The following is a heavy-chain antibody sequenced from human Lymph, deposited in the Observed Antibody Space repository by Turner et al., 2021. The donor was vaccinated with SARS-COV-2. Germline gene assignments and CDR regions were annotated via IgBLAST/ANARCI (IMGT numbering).Heavy chain of an antibody. CDR3: ANLYSSSAAGDP. CDR1: GFPFSSYA. Sequence: EVQLLESGGGLVQPGGSLRLSCAASGFPFSSYAMSWVRQAPGKGLGWVSAISGSGGSTYYADSVKGRFTISRDNSKNTLYLQMNSLRAEDTAVYYCANLYSSSAAGDPWGQGTLVTVSS. J-gene: IGHJ5*02. D-gene: IGHD6-6*01. V-gene: IGHV3-23*01. CDR2: ISGSGGST.